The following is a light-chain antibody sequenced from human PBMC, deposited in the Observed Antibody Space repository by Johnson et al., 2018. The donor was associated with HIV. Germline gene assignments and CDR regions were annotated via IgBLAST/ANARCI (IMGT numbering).Light chain of an antibody. Sequence: HSVLTQPPSVSAAPGQKVTISCSGSSSNIGNNYVSWFQHLPGTAPKLLIYENNKRPSGIPDLFSASKSGTSATLGISVLHTWAEADYYCGTWHSSLSAGVFGTGTKVTVL. CDR3: GTWHSSLSAGV. CDR2: ENN. J-gene: IGLJ1*01. V-gene: IGLV1-51*02. CDR1: SSNIGNNY.